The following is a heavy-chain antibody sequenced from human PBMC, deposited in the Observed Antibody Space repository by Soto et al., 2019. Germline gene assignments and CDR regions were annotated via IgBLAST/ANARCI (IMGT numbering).Heavy chain of an antibody. J-gene: IGHJ4*02. CDR1: GYTLTDLS. Sequence: ASVKVSCKASGYTLTDLSMHWVRQAPGQGLEWMGWINADNGNTYYSQNFQGRVTITSDTSANTAYMELSSLRSEDTAVYYCAKDQSGSFDYWGQGTLVTVSS. D-gene: IGHD1-26*01. CDR3: AKDQSGSFDY. V-gene: IGHV1-3*01. CDR2: INADNGNT.